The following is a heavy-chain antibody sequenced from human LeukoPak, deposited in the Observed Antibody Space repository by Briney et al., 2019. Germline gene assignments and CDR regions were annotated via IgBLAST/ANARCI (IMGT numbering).Heavy chain of an antibody. CDR1: GYTFTSYD. V-gene: IGHV1-8*01. CDR3: ARVGLGYCSSTSCYRPYYYYYMDV. Sequence: GASVKVSCKASGYTFTSYDINWVRQATGQGLEWTGWMNPNSGNTGYAQKFQGRVTMTRNTSISTAYMELSSLRSEDTAVYYCARVGLGYCSSTSCYRPYYYYYMDVWGKGTTVTVSS. D-gene: IGHD2-2*02. J-gene: IGHJ6*03. CDR2: MNPNSGNT.